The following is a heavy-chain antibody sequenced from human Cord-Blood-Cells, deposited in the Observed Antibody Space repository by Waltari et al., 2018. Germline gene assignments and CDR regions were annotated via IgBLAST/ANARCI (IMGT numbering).Heavy chain of an antibody. V-gene: IGHV1-24*01. Sequence: QVQLVQSGAEVKKPGASVKVSCKVSGYTLPDLSMHWVRQAPGKGLEWMGGFDPEDGETIYAQKFQGRVTMTEDTSTDTAYMELSSLRSEDTAVYYCATEDGLLTAAAGTFGYWGQGTLVTVSS. D-gene: IGHD6-13*01. J-gene: IGHJ4*02. CDR3: ATEDGLLTAAAGTFGY. CDR2: FDPEDGET. CDR1: GYTLPDLS.